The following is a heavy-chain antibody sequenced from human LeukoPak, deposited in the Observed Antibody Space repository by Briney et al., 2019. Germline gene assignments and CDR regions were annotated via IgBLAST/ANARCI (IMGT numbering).Heavy chain of an antibody. CDR3: ARIGHEDYYFDY. J-gene: IGHJ4*02. CDR2: IYYSGST. Sequence: MPSETLSLTCTVSGGSISSYYWSWIRQPPGKGLEWIGYIYYSGSTNYNPSLKSRVTISVDTSKNQFSQKLSSVTAADTAVYYCARIGHEDYYFDYWGQGTLVTVSS. V-gene: IGHV4-59*01. CDR1: GGSISSYY.